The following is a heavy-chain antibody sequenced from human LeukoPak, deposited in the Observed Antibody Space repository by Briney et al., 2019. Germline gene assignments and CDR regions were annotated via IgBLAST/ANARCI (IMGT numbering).Heavy chain of an antibody. J-gene: IGHJ6*03. CDR3: ARWMATINQYYYHYMDV. V-gene: IGHV1-8*01. CDR1: GYTFTSYD. Sequence: ASVKVSCKASGYTFTSYDINWVRQATGQGLEWMGWMNPNSGNTGYAQKFQGRVTMTRNTSISTAYMELSSLRSEDTAVYYCARWMATINQYYYHYMDVWGKGTTVTVSS. CDR2: MNPNSGNT. D-gene: IGHD5-24*01.